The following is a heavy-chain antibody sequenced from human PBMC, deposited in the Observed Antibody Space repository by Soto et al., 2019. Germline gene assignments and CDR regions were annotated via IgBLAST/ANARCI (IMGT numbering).Heavy chain of an antibody. CDR2: ISAYNGNT. CDR3: ARDPGTHSGSYRY. J-gene: IGHJ4*02. CDR1: GYSFTSYG. Sequence: QVQLVQSGGEVRNPGASVKVSCEASGYSFTSYGISWVRQAPGQGLEWMGWISAYNGNTKYAQNFQGRVTMTTDTSTRTAYMDLRSLRSDDTAVYYCARDPGTHSGSYRYWGQGTLVTVSS. V-gene: IGHV1-18*04. D-gene: IGHD1-26*01.